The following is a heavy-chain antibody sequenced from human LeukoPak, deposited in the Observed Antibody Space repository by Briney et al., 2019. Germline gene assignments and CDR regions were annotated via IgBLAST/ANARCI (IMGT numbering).Heavy chain of an antibody. V-gene: IGHV3-7*04. J-gene: IGHJ4*02. D-gene: IGHD3-3*01. CDR2: IKQDGSEK. CDR1: GFPFSSCT. CDR3: ARGGFTIFGNVDY. Sequence: GGSLRLSCAASGFPFSSCTMNWVRQAPGKGLEWVANIKQDGSEKYYVDSVKGRFTISRDNAKNSLYLQMNSLRAEDTAVYYCARGGFTIFGNVDYWGQGTLVTVSS.